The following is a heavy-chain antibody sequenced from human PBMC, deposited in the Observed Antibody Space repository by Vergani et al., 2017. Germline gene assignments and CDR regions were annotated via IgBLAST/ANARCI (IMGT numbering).Heavy chain of an antibody. D-gene: IGHD6-19*01. CDR2: ISGSGGST. Sequence: EVQLLESGGGLVQPGGSLRLSCAASGFTFSSYAMSWVRQAPGKGLEWVSAISGSGGSTYYADSVKGRFTISRDNSKNTLYLQMNSLRAEDTAVYYCAKGPNLEYSSGWPGDYFDYWGQGTLVTVSS. CDR3: AKGPNLEYSSGWPGDYFDY. J-gene: IGHJ4*02. V-gene: IGHV3-23*01. CDR1: GFTFSSYA.